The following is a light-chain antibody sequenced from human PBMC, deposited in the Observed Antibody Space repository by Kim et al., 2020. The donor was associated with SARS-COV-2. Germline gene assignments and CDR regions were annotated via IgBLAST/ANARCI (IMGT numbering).Light chain of an antibody. V-gene: IGKV3-20*01. J-gene: IGKJ1*01. CDR1: QSISSNY. CDR2: GAS. CDR3: QQYGSSPPT. Sequence: IVLTQSPGTLSLSPGERATLSCRTSQSISSNYLAWYQHRPGQAPRLVLSGASSRATGIPERFSGDGSGTEFTLIITKLEPEDFAMYYGQQYGSSPPTVGQGNKVDIK.